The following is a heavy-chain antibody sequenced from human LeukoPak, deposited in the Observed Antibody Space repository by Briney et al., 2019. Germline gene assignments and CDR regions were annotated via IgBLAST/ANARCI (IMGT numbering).Heavy chain of an antibody. CDR3: AELGITMIGGV. CDR1: GFTFSSYG. CDR2: ISSSSSTI. J-gene: IGHJ6*04. V-gene: IGHV3-48*04. D-gene: IGHD3-10*02. Sequence: GGSLRLSCAASGFTFSSYGMHWVRQAPGKGLEWVSYISSSSSTIYYADSVKGRFTISRDNAKNSLYLQMNSLRAEDTAVYYCAELGITMIGGVWGKGTTVTISS.